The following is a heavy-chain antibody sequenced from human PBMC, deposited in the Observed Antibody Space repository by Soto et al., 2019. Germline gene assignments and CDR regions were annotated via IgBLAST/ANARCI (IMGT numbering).Heavy chain of an antibody. V-gene: IGHV3-30-3*01. Sequence: GGSLRLSCAASGFTFSSYAMHWVRQAPGKGLEWVAVISYDGSNKYYADSVKGRFTISRDNSKNTLYLQMNSLRAEDTAVYYCARDIGCSGGSCYSYWFDPWGQGTLVTVSS. CDR1: GFTFSSYA. CDR3: ARDIGCSGGSCYSYWFDP. CDR2: ISYDGSNK. D-gene: IGHD2-15*01. J-gene: IGHJ5*02.